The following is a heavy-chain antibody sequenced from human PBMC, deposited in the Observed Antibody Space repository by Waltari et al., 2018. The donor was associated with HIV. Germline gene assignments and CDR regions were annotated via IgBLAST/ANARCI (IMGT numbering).Heavy chain of an antibody. CDR1: GFTFSSYS. CDR2: ISSSSSTI. J-gene: IGHJ4*02. CDR3: ARDIIGAGYDSSGYYFGVFDY. Sequence: EVQLVESGGGLVQPGGSLRLSCAASGFTFSSYSMNWDRQDPGTGQEWVSYISSSSSTIYYADSVKGRFTISRDNAKNSLYLQMNSLRDEDTAVYYCARDIIGAGYDSSGYYFGVFDYWGQGTLVTVSS. D-gene: IGHD3-22*01. V-gene: IGHV3-48*02.